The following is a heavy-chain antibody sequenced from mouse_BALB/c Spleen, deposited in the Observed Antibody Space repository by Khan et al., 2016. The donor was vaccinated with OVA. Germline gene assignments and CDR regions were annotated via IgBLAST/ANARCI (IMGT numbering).Heavy chain of an antibody. D-gene: IGHD2-13*01. CDR1: GYTFTDYE. J-gene: IGHJ1*01. CDR2: IDPETGGT. Sequence: VQLQQSGAELVRPGASVTLSCKASGYTFTDYEMHWVKQTPVHGLEWIGAIDPETGGTAYNQKFKGKATLTADKSSSTAYMALRSLTSEDSAVYYGTRSDGDYGYFDVWGAGTTVTVSS. CDR3: TRSDGDYGYFDV. V-gene: IGHV1-15*01.